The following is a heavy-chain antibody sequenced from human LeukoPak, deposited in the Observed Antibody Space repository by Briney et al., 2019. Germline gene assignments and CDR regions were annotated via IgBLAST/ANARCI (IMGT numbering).Heavy chain of an antibody. CDR1: GYTFTSYG. D-gene: IGHD6-19*01. V-gene: IGHV1-18*01. CDR2: ISAYNGNT. Sequence: ASVKVSCKASGYTFTSYGISWVRQAPGQGLEWMGWISAYNGNTNYAQKFQGRVTMTTDTSTSTAYMELRSLRSDDTAVFYCARDPSVMAVAGSNWFDPWGQGSLVTVSS. CDR3: ARDPSVMAVAGSNWFDP. J-gene: IGHJ5*02.